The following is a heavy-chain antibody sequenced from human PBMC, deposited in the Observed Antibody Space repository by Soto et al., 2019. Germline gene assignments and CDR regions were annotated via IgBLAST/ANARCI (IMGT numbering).Heavy chain of an antibody. V-gene: IGHV3-73*02. CDR1: GFTFSGAA. Sequence: EVQLVESGGGSVQPGGSLKLSCAASGFTFSGAAIHWVRQASGKGLEWVGRIRSKGDSYATAYAASVKGRFTISRDDSTNTAYLQMTCLKTEDTAVYDCTRPNEEIAVDYWGQGTLVTVSS. D-gene: IGHD6-13*01. CDR3: TRPNEEIAVDY. J-gene: IGHJ4*02. CDR2: IRSKGDSYAT.